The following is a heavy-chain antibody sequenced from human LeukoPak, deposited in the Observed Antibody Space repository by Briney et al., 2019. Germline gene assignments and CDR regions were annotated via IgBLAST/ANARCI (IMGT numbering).Heavy chain of an antibody. CDR3: AKSGYCSGGSCFHMDV. V-gene: IGHV3-30*18. D-gene: IGHD2-15*01. CDR1: GXTFSSYG. Sequence: GGSLRLSCAASGXTFSSYGMHWVRQAPGKGLEWVAVISYDGSNKYYADSVKGRFTISRDNSKNTLYLQMNSLRAEDTAVYYCAKSGYCSGGSCFHMDVWGQGTTVTVSS. CDR2: ISYDGSNK. J-gene: IGHJ6*02.